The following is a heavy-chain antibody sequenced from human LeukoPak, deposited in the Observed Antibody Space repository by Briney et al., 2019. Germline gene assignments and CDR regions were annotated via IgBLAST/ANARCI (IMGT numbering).Heavy chain of an antibody. D-gene: IGHD6-13*01. CDR1: GFTFISYW. V-gene: IGHV3-74*01. CDR2: INSDGSST. Sequence: GRSLRLSCAASGFTFISYWMHWVRQAPGKGLMWVSRINSDGSSTSYADSVKGRFTISRDNAKNTLYLQMNSLRAEDTAVYYCARGASSSWYQGPYYFDYWGQGTLVTVSS. J-gene: IGHJ4*02. CDR3: ARGASSSWYQGPYYFDY.